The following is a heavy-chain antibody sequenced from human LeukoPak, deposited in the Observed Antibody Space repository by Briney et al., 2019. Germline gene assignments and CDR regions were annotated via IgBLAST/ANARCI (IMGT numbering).Heavy chain of an antibody. Sequence: GGSLRLSCAASGFTFSSYAMSWVRQAPGKGLEWVSAISGSGGSTYYADSVKGRFTISRDNSKNTLYLQMNSLRAEDTAVYYCAREMGDFWSGYYFDYWGQGTLVTVSS. CDR3: AREMGDFWSGYYFDY. CDR2: ISGSGGST. J-gene: IGHJ4*02. V-gene: IGHV3-23*01. D-gene: IGHD3-3*01. CDR1: GFTFSSYA.